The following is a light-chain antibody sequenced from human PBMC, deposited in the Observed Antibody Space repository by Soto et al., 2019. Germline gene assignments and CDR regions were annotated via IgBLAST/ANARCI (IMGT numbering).Light chain of an antibody. CDR1: SSNIGAGYD. Sequence: QSVLAQPPSVSGAPGQRVTISCTGSSSNIGAGYDVHWYQQLPGTAPKLLIYANTNRPSGVPDRFSGSTSGTSDSLAITGLLTEDEADYYCHSYDSCLEVFGGGTKVTVL. CDR3: HSYDSCLEV. J-gene: IGLJ2*01. V-gene: IGLV1-40*01. CDR2: ANT.